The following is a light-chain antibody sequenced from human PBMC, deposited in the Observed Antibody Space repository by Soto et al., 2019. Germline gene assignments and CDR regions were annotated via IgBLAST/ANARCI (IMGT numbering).Light chain of an antibody. CDR3: SSYTSSSIDYV. CDR2: EVS. Sequence: QSALTQPASVSGSPGQSITISCTGTSGDVGGYNYVSWYQQHPGKAPKLMIYEVSNRPPGVSNRFSGSKSGNTASLTISGLQAEDEADYYCSSYTSSSIDYVFGTGTKLTVL. V-gene: IGLV2-14*01. CDR1: SGDVGGYNY. J-gene: IGLJ1*01.